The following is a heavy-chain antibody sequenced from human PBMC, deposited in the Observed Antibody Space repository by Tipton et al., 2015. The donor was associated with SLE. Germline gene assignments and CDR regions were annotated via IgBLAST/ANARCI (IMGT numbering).Heavy chain of an antibody. V-gene: IGHV4-59*01. Sequence: TLSLTCTVSGDSIISSYWSWIWQPPGKGLEWIGYIYYSGTTNYNPSLKSRVTISVDTSKNQVSLKLSSVTAADTAVYYCASARDHWLVYDYWGQGTLVTVSS. D-gene: IGHD6-19*01. CDR1: GDSIISSY. J-gene: IGHJ4*02. CDR3: ASARDHWLVYDY. CDR2: IYYSGTT.